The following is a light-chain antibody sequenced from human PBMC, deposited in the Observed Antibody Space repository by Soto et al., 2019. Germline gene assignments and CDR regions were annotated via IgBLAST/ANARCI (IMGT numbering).Light chain of an antibody. Sequence: QSALTQPASVSGSPGQSITIFCSGTSSYVGAYQFVSWYRHHPGKAPQVMIYEVSNRPSGVSNRFSGSKSGNTASLTISGLQPEDEGDYYCSSYTSTSTPWVFGGGTKLTVL. J-gene: IGLJ3*02. CDR2: EVS. CDR3: SSYTSTSTPWV. V-gene: IGLV2-14*01. CDR1: SSYVGAYQF.